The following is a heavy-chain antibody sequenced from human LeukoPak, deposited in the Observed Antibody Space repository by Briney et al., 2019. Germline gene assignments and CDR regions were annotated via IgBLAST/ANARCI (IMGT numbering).Heavy chain of an antibody. V-gene: IGHV4-38-2*02. CDR2: IYHSGST. CDR3: ARAPKKNYYDSSGYLVY. Sequence: SETLSLTCTVSGYSISSGYYWGWIRQPPGKGLEWIGSIYHSGSTNYNPSLKSRVTISVDTSKNQFSLKLSSVTAADTAVYYCARAPKKNYYDSSGYLVYWGQGTLVTVSS. CDR1: GYSISSGYY. D-gene: IGHD3-22*01. J-gene: IGHJ4*02.